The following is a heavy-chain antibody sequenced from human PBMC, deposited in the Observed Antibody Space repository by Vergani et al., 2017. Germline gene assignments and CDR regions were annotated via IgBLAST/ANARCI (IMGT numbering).Heavy chain of an antibody. CDR3: AREYIVVVPAAKSGVVDCFDP. D-gene: IGHD2-2*01. Sequence: QVQLVESGGGVVQPGRSLRLSCAASGFTFSSYAMHWVRQAPGKGLEWVAVISYDGSNKYYADSVKGRFTISRDNSKNTLYLQMNSLRAEDTAVYYCAREYIVVVPAAKSGVVDCFDPWGQGTLVTVSS. CDR1: GFTFSSYA. CDR2: ISYDGSNK. J-gene: IGHJ5*02. V-gene: IGHV3-30-3*01.